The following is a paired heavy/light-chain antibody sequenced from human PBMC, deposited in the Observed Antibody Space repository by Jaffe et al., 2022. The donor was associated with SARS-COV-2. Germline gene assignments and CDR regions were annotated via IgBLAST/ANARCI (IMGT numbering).Heavy chain of an antibody. J-gene: IGHJ6*03. Sequence: EVQLVESGGGLVQPGGSLRLSCAASGFTFNYYSMTWVRQAPGKGLEWLSDIIRGSETTYYADSVKGRFTISRDNANNSLFLQMTSLRDEDTAVYYCARIWAPITVRFGAPPPAGYHMDVWGKGTTVIVSS. D-gene: IGHD3-10*01. CDR1: GFTFNYYS. V-gene: IGHV3-48*02. CDR2: IIRGSETT. CDR3: ARIWAPITVRFGAPPPAGYHMDV.
Light chain of an antibody. CDR3: QHYGSPPRT. CDR2: GAS. CDR1: QSLSSNS. Sequence: EIVLAQSPGTLSLSPGQRATLSCRASQSLSSNSLAWYQQKPGQAPRLLIYGASTRATSIPDRFSGSGSGTDFTLTISRLEPEDFAVYYCQHYGSPPRTFGQGTKVEIK. V-gene: IGKV3-20*01. J-gene: IGKJ1*01.